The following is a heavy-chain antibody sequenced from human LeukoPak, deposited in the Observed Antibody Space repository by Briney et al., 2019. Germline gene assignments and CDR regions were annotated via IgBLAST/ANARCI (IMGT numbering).Heavy chain of an antibody. CDR1: GFTFSRYG. J-gene: IGHJ4*02. V-gene: IGHV3-30*02. CDR3: ARVNWNDLGYYFDY. CDR2: LRYDGSNK. Sequence: GGSLRLSCEASGFTFSRYGMHWVRQAPDKGLEWVAFLRYDGSNKYYAESVKGRFTISRDSSKTTLYLQMNSLRAEDTAVYYCARVNWNDLGYYFDYWGQGTLVTVSS. D-gene: IGHD1-20*01.